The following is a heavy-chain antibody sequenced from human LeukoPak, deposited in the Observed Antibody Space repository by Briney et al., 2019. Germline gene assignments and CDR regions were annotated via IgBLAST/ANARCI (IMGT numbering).Heavy chain of an antibody. J-gene: IGHJ4*02. CDR2: IYSGGST. D-gene: IGHD6-13*01. CDR3: ARGLVAAGYFVDY. V-gene: IGHV3-66*01. Sequence: GGSLRLSCTDSGFTFSSRDMNWVRQAPGKGLEWVSVIYSGGSTYYADSVKGRFTISRDNSKNTLYLQMNSLRAEDTAVYYCARGLVAAGYFVDYWGQGTLVTVSS. CDR1: GFTFSSRD.